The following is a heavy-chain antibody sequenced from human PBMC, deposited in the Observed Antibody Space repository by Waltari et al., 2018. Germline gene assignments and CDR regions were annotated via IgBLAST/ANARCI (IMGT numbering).Heavy chain of an antibody. CDR1: GFTFGDYA. D-gene: IGHD6-19*01. CDR2: IRSKAYGGTT. V-gene: IGHV3-49*03. CDR3: TRDLSLHSAVAAPTFDY. J-gene: IGHJ4*02. Sequence: EVQLVESGGGLLQPGRSLRLSCTASGFTFGDYAMGLFRQAPGNAREWVGFIRSKAYGGTTEYAASVKGRFTISRDDSKSIAYLQMHSLKTEDTAVYYCTRDLSLHSAVAAPTFDYWGQGTLVTVSS.